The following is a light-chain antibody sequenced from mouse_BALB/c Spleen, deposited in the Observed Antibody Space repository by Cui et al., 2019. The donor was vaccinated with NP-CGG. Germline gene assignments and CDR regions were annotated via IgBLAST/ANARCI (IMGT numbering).Light chain of an antibody. Sequence: AVVTQASALTPSPGETVTLTCRPSTGAVTTSNYANWVQEKPDHLFTGLIGGTNNRAPGVPARFSGSLIGDKAALTITGAQTEDETIYFCALWYSNHWVFGGGTKLTVL. CDR2: GTN. J-gene: IGLJ1*01. CDR1: TGAVTTSNY. V-gene: IGLV1*01. CDR3: ALWYSNHWV.